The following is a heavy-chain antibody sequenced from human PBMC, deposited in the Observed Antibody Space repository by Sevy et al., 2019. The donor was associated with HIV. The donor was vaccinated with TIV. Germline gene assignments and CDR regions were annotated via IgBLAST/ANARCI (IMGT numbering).Heavy chain of an antibody. V-gene: IGHV1-2*06. J-gene: IGHJ6*02. CDR2: INPNSGGT. Sequence: ASVKVSCKASGYTFTGYYMHWVRQAPGQGLEWMGRINPNSGGTNYAQKFQGRVTLTRDTSISTAYMELSRLRSDATAVYYCARGGGVTVWPYYYYGIDVWGQGTTVTVSS. D-gene: IGHD3-16*01. CDR1: GYTFTGYY. CDR3: ARGGGVTVWPYYYYGIDV.